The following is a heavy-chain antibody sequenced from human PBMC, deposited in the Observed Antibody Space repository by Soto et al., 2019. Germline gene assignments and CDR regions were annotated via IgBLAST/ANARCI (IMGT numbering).Heavy chain of an antibody. CDR1: RFTFSNYG. D-gene: IGHD3-22*01. Sequence: QVQLVESGGGVVQPGKSLRLSCAASRFTFSNYGMHWVRQAPGKGLEWVALISDDGTKKYYADSVKGRFTISRDNSKNTLYLQMNSLRAEDTAVYFCARELYYYDSSGSYPLENWGQGTLVTVSS. CDR2: ISDDGTKK. V-gene: IGHV3-30*03. J-gene: IGHJ4*02. CDR3: ARELYYYDSSGSYPLEN.